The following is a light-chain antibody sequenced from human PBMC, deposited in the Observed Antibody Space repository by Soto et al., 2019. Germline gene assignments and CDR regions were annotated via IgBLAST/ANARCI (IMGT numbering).Light chain of an antibody. J-gene: IGLJ2*01. CDR3: CSYAGSSTVV. CDR1: SSDVGSYNL. Sequence: QSALTQPASVSGSPGQSITISCTGTSSDVGSYNLVSWYQQHPGKAPKLMIYEGSKWPSGVSNRFSGSKSGNTASLTISGLQAEDEADDYCCSYAGSSTVVFGGGTQLTVL. V-gene: IGLV2-23*01. CDR2: EGS.